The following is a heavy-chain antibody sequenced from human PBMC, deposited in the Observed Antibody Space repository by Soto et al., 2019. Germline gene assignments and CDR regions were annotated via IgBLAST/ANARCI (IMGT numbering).Heavy chain of an antibody. D-gene: IGHD2-2*01. J-gene: IGHJ3*02. Sequence: SETLSLTCTVSGGSISSGDYYWSWIRQPPGMGLQRIGYIYYSGTTYYNPSLKSRVTISVATSKNQFSLKRSSVTAADTAVDYCVRDCSSTRCYLGPVDAVDIWGEGTMVPV. V-gene: IGHV4-30-4*01. CDR1: GGSISSGDYY. CDR2: IYYSGTT. CDR3: VRDCSSTRCYLGPVDAVDI.